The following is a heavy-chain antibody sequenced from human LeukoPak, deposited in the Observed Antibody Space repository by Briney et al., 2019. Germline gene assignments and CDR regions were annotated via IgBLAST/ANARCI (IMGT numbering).Heavy chain of an antibody. CDR1: GFTFSSYE. Sequence: GGSLRLSCAAPGFTFSSYEMNWVRQAPGKGLEWVSYISSSGSTIYYADSVKGRFTISRDNAKNSLYLQMNSLRAEDTAVYYCASLSSRMVRGVILNYWGQGTLVTVSS. CDR3: ASLSSRMVRGVILNY. CDR2: ISSSGSTI. V-gene: IGHV3-48*03. J-gene: IGHJ4*02. D-gene: IGHD3-10*01.